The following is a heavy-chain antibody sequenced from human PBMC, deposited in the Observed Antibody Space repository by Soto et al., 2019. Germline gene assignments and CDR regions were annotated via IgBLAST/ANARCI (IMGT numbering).Heavy chain of an antibody. V-gene: IGHV3-9*01. J-gene: IGHJ4*02. D-gene: IGHD6-19*01. CDR3: ARAESSGWYYSLDY. Sequence: EVQLVESGGGLVQPGKSLRLSCAASGFTFDDYAMHWVRQVPGKGLEWVSGLSWNSGTIDYADSVKGRFTISRDNAKNSRHLQMNSLKPEDTAFYYCARAESSGWYYSLDYWGQGTLVTVSS. CDR2: LSWNSGTI. CDR1: GFTFDDYA.